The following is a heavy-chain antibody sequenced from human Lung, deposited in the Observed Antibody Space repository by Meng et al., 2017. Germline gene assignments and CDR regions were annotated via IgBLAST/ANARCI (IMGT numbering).Heavy chain of an antibody. D-gene: IGHD4-11*01. CDR1: GGSFSDYY. Sequence: QVPVPQGGAGLLNPSATLSLTCVVSGGSFSDYYWSWIRQPPGKGLEWIGEINHSGSTNYNPSLESRATISVDTSQNNLSLKLSSVTAADSAVYYCARGPTTMAHDFDYWGQGTLVTVSS. CDR2: INHSGST. CDR3: ARGPTTMAHDFDY. J-gene: IGHJ4*02. V-gene: IGHV4-34*01.